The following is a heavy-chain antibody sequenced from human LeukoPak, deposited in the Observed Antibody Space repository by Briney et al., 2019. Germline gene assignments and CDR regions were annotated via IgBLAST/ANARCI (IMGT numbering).Heavy chain of an antibody. J-gene: IGHJ4*02. V-gene: IGHV1-18*01. CDR3: ARAWTMVTSHLDF. CDR2: ISAHDGNT. D-gene: IGHD4-17*01. Sequence: GASVKVSCKASGYTFTNHGITWVRQAPGQGLEWMGWISAHDGNTNYAQKLQGRVTMTTDTSTSIAYMELRSLRSDDTAMYYCARAWTMVTSHLDFWGQGTLVTVSS. CDR1: GYTFTNHG.